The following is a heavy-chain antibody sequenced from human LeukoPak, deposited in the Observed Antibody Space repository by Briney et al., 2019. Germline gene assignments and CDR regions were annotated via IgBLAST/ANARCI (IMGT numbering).Heavy chain of an antibody. CDR2: IYYSGST. D-gene: IGHD1-26*01. CDR3: ARVGHDSGTYLYYFDY. V-gene: IGHV4-59*01. J-gene: IGHJ4*02. Sequence: SETLSLTCTVSGGSISSYYWSWIRQSAGKGLEWIGYIYYSGSTNYNPSLKSRVTISVDTSKNQFSLKLSSVTAADTAVYYCARVGHDSGTYLYYFDYWGQGTLVTVSS. CDR1: GGSISSYY.